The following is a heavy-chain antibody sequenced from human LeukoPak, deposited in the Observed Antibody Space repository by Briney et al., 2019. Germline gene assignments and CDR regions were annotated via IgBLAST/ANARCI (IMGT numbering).Heavy chain of an antibody. CDR1: GYTFTSYA. D-gene: IGHD3/OR15-3a*01. V-gene: IGHV1-18*01. J-gene: IGHJ4*02. Sequence: ASVKASCTTSGYTFTSYAISWVRQAPGQGLEWMGWISAYNGNTDYAQKFQGRVTLTTDTSTRTAYMELRSLTSNDTAVYYCARGGWTGMGAYWGQGTLVTVSS. CDR2: ISAYNGNT. CDR3: ARGGWTGMGAY.